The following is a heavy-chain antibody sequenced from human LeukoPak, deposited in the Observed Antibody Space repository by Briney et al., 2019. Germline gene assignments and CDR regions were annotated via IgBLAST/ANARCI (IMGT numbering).Heavy chain of an antibody. D-gene: IGHD6-19*01. J-gene: IGHJ4*02. V-gene: IGHV3-33*01. CDR1: GFTFSTYG. Sequence: PGRSLRLSCAASGFTFSTYGMHWVRQAPGKGLEWVAVIWSDGSNKYYADSVKGRFTISRDNSKNTLYLQMNSLRAEDTAVYYCARDRYTSGWYYLDYWGQGTLVTVSS. CDR3: ARDRYTSGWYYLDY. CDR2: IWSDGSNK.